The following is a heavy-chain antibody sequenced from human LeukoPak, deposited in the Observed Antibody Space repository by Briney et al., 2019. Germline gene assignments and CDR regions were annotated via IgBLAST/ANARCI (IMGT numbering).Heavy chain of an antibody. D-gene: IGHD4-23*01. Sequence: GGSLRLSCAASGFTFSSYGMHWVRQAPGKGLEWVAVISYDGSNKYYADSVKGRFTISRDNSKNTLYLQMNSLRAEDTAVYYCATTGLVTLFDHWGQGTLVTVSS. CDR2: ISYDGSNK. CDR1: GFTFSSYG. V-gene: IGHV3-30*03. J-gene: IGHJ4*02. CDR3: ATTGLVTLFDH.